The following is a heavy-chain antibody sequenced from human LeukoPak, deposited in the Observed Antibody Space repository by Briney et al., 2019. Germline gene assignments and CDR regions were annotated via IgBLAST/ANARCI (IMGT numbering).Heavy chain of an antibody. V-gene: IGHV3-30*01. CDR2: VSSHGNDG. CDR3: TRDAYNFNDFDY. D-gene: IGHD5-24*01. CDR1: EFTFSHFA. Sequence: GGSLRLSCAVSEFTFSHFAMHWVRQAPGKGLEWVAVVSSHGNDGYYADSVKGRFTISRDNSKNTLCLQIDSLRAEDTAIYYCTRDAYNFNDFDYWGQGTLVTVSS. J-gene: IGHJ4*02.